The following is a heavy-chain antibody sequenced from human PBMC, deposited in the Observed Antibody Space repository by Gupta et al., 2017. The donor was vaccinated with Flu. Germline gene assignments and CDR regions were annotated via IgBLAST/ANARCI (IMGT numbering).Heavy chain of an antibody. D-gene: IGHD3-10*01. CDR3: AKDSSSSGYGSLFDY. J-gene: IGHJ4*02. CDR1: GFTFSDYT. Sequence: EVQLLESGGGMVQPGGTLTLSCAVSGFTFSDYTMNWVRQAPGTGLEWVSSISSSGGSTYYADSVKGRFTISRDTSKNTVYLQMNSLRADDTAIYYCAKDSSSSGYGSLFDYWGQGARVTVSS. CDR2: ISSSGGST. V-gene: IGHV3-23*01.